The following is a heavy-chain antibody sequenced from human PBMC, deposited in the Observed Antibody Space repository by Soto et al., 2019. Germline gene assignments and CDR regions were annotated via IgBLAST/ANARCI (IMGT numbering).Heavy chain of an antibody. J-gene: IGHJ4*02. CDR3: ATGSYDYVWGSYRSAFDY. CDR2: IYPGDSDT. CDR1: GYSFTSYW. Sequence: GESLKISCKGSGYSFTSYWIGWVRQMPGKGLEWMGIIYPGDSDTRYSPSFQGQVTISADKSISTAYLQWSSLKASDTAMYYCATGSYDYVWGSYRSAFDYWGQGTLVTVSS. D-gene: IGHD3-16*02. V-gene: IGHV5-51*01.